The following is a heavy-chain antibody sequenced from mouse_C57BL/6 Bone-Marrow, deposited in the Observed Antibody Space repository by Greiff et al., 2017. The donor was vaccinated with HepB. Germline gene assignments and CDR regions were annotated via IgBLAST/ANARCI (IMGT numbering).Heavy chain of an antibody. D-gene: IGHD1-1*01. V-gene: IGHV1-78*01. J-gene: IGHJ3*01. Sequence: QVQLQQSDAELVKPGASVKISCKVSGYTFTDHTIHWMKQRPEQGLEWIGYIYPRDGSTKYNEKFKGKATLTADKSSSAAYMQLNSLTSEDSAVYCCAREVDYGSSLFAYWGQGTLVTVSA. CDR3: AREVDYGSSLFAY. CDR1: GYTFTDHT. CDR2: IYPRDGST.